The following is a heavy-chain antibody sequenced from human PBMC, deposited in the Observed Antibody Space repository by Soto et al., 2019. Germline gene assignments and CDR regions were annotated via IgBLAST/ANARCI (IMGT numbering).Heavy chain of an antibody. D-gene: IGHD3-10*01. V-gene: IGHV4-4*07. CDR1: GGSISSYY. J-gene: IGHJ3*02. Sequence: SETLSLTCTVSGGSISSYYWSWIRQPAGKGLEWIGRIYTSGSTNYNPSLKSRVTMSVDTSKNQFSLKLSSVTAADTAVYYCARDGALITMVRGVRGAFDIWGQGTMVTV. CDR2: IYTSGST. CDR3: ARDGALITMVRGVRGAFDI.